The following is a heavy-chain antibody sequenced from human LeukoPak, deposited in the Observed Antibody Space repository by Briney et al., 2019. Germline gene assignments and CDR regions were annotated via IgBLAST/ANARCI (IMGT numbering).Heavy chain of an antibody. CDR3: AKEGAYPIITYDS. V-gene: IGHV3-7*01. J-gene: IGHJ5*01. Sequence: GGSLRLSCAASGFDLTTYAMTWVRQAPGKGLEWVANIQRDGNEKYYVDSVKGRFSISRDNAKNLLYLQMDSLRAEDTAVYYCAKEGAYPIITYDSWGQGALVTVSS. D-gene: IGHD3-10*01. CDR2: IQRDGNEK. CDR1: GFDLTTYA.